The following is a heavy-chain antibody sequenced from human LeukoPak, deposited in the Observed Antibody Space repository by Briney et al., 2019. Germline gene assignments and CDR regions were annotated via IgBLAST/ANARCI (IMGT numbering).Heavy chain of an antibody. D-gene: IGHD2-2*02. CDR2: IYHSGST. V-gene: IGHV4-30-2*01. J-gene: IGHJ4*02. CDR3: ARGYCSINSCYTGGY. CDR1: GDSISSGGYY. Sequence: SGTLSLTCTVSGDSISSGGYYWSWIRQPPGKGLEWFVYIYHSGSTYYSPSLKSRVTISVDRSKNQFSLKLSFVTAADTAVYYCARGYCSINSCYTGGYWGQGTLVTVSS.